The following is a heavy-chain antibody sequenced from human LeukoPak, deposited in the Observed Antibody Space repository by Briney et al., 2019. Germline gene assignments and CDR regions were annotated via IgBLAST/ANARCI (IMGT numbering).Heavy chain of an antibody. CDR2: INPNSGGT. CDR1: GTTFTGYY. J-gene: IGHJ4*02. D-gene: IGHD5-12*01. V-gene: IGHV1-2*02. CDR3: AKTSGYFPLYYFDY. Sequence: ASVKVSCKASGTTFTGYYIHWVRLAPGQGIEWMGSINPNSGGTNYAQNFQGRVTMTKDTSITTAYMELSRLRSDDTAMYYCAKTSGYFPLYYFDYWSQGTLVTVSS.